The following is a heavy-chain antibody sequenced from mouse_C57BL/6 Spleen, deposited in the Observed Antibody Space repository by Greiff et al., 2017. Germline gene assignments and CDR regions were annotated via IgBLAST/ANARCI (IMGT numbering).Heavy chain of an antibody. CDR1: GYTFTSYW. D-gene: IGHD2-4*01. V-gene: IGHV1-50*01. Sequence: VQLQQPGAELVKPGASVKLSCKASGYTFTSYWMQWVKQRPGQGLEWIGEIDPSDSYTNYNQKFKGKATLTVDTSSSTAYMQLSSLTSEDSAVYYCARSGDYGFAYWGQGTLVTVSA. CDR3: ARSGDYGFAY. J-gene: IGHJ3*01. CDR2: IDPSDSYT.